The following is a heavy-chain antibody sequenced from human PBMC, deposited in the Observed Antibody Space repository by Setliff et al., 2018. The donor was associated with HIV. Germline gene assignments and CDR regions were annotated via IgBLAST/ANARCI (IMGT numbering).Heavy chain of an antibody. CDR1: GGSINSYY. CDR2: IYTSGST. V-gene: IGHV4-4*09. J-gene: IGHJ3*02. Sequence: SETLSLTCSVSGGSINSYYWSWIRQPPGKGLEWIGYIYTSGSTKYNPFLRSRVTISVDPSKNQFSLRLSSVTAADTALYYCARHSDFWSEDAFDIWGQGTTVTVSS. CDR3: ARHSDFWSEDAFDI. D-gene: IGHD3-3*01.